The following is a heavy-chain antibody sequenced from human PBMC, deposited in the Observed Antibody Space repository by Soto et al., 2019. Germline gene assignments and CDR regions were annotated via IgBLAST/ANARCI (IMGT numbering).Heavy chain of an antibody. Sequence: GSLRLSCAASGSSFPKYPMHWVRQTPDKGLEWVAVISHDGVTKNSADSVKGRFSISRDNSRNTLYLEMNSLRTEDTAMYYCVRGGYSSSWESLDPWGQGTLVTVPS. D-gene: IGHD4-4*01. CDR2: ISHDGVTK. CDR1: GSSFPKYP. V-gene: IGHV3-30-3*01. CDR3: VRGGYSSSWESLDP. J-gene: IGHJ5*02.